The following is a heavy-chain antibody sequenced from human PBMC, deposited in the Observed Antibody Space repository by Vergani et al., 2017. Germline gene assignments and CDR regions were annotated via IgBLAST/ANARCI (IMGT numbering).Heavy chain of an antibody. CDR2: LTGGGGST. V-gene: IGHV3-23*01. J-gene: IGHJ4*02. D-gene: IGHD1-1*01. CDR3: VKAAVRYETFFDS. CDR1: GFTFSTYA. Sequence: EVQLLESGGSLKQPGGSVRLSCAASGFTFSTYAMHWVRQAPGKGLEWVSALTGGGGSTYYADSFKGRFIISRDNSRDTLYLQMNSLRPEDTATYYCVKAAVRYETFFDSWCQGTLVTVSS.